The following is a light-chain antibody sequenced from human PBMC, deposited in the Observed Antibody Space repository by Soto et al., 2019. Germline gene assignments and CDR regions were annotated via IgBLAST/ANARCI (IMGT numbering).Light chain of an antibody. Sequence: DIQMTQSPSTLSASVGDRVTITCRASQSISTWLAWYQQKPGNAPKLLIFDASNLESGVPSRFSGSGSGTEFTLTIDSLQPDDFATYYCQQYNSDSRTFGQGTELDIK. CDR3: QQYNSDSRT. V-gene: IGKV1-5*01. CDR1: QSISTW. CDR2: DAS. J-gene: IGKJ1*01.